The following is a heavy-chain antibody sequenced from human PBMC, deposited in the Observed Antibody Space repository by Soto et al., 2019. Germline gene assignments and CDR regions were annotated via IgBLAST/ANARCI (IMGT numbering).Heavy chain of an antibody. J-gene: IGHJ4*02. CDR3: AKEDSTYYDFWSRGYYFDY. CDR2: ISYDGSNK. Sequence: PGGSLRLSCAASGFTFSSYGMHWVRQAPGKGLEWVAVISYDGSNKYYADSVKGRFTISRDNSKNTLYLQMNSLRAEDTAVYYCAKEDSTYYDFWSRGYYFDYWGQGTLVTVSS. V-gene: IGHV3-30*18. D-gene: IGHD3-3*01. CDR1: GFTFSSYG.